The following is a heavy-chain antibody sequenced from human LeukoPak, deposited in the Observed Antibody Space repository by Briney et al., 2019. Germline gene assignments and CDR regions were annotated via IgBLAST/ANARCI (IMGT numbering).Heavy chain of an antibody. D-gene: IGHD2-15*01. Sequence: GGSLRLSCAASGFTLSSCTMNWVRQAPGKGLECVSSISSSSSYIYYADSVKGRFTISRDNAKNTLYLQINSLGAEYTAVYYCASDPGSGGSCWGQGTLVTVSS. CDR2: ISSSSSYI. V-gene: IGHV3-21*01. CDR1: GFTLSSCT. CDR3: ASDPGSGGSC. J-gene: IGHJ4*02.